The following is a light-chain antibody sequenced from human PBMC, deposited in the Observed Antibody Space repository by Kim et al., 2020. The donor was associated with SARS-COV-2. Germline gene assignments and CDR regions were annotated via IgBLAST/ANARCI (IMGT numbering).Light chain of an antibody. J-gene: IGLJ1*01. CDR3: AAWDNSLSVHYV. V-gene: IGLV1-47*01. CDR2: ENY. Sequence: QLVLTQPPSASGTPGQRVTISCSGSSSNIGRNYVYWYQQLPGAAPKLLIYENYQRPSGVPDRFSGSMSGTSASLAISGLRSEDEADYYCAAWDNSLSVHYVFGTGTKVTVL. CDR1: SSNIGRNY.